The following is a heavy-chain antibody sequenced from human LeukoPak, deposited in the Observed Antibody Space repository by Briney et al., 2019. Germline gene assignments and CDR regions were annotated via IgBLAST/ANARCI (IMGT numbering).Heavy chain of an antibody. V-gene: IGHV3-9*01. D-gene: IGHD2-2*01. CDR2: ISWNSGSI. Sequence: GGSLRLSCAASGFTLDDYGMEWVRHAPGKGMEWVSGISWNSGSIGYAHSVKGRFTISRHNAKNSLYLQMNSLRVEDTALYYCAKGIVVPAALLDYWGQGTLVTVSS. J-gene: IGHJ4*02. CDR1: GFTLDDYG. CDR3: AKGIVVPAALLDY.